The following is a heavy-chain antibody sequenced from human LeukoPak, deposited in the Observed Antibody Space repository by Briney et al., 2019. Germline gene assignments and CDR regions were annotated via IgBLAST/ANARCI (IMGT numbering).Heavy chain of an antibody. J-gene: IGHJ4*02. CDR1: GFTFGFYN. D-gene: IGHD3-22*01. CDR3: ARIDSRGDLSFDY. Sequence: GGSLRLSCAASGFTFGFYNMSWVRQAPGKGLEWLSYIGVRGNTVHYADSVKGRFTLSRDNAKRSLYLPMNSLRAEDTAVYYCARIDSRGDLSFDYWGQGTLVSVSS. V-gene: IGHV3-48*01. CDR2: IGVRGNTV.